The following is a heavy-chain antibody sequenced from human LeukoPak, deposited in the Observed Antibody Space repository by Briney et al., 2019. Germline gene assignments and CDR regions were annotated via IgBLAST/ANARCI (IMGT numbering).Heavy chain of an antibody. Sequence: SETLSLTCTVSGDSISIITASWGWVRQPPGKGLEWIGTIDYSMTTYYQPSLQSRVSISVDTSKPQFSLRLGSVTPAHLVFCYCARTCWNTSHGDVFDIWGQGTMVTVSS. CDR2: IDYSMTT. D-gene: IGHD2-2*01. V-gene: IGHV4-39*01. CDR3: ARTCWNTSHGDVFDI. J-gene: IGHJ3*02. CDR1: GDSISIITAS.